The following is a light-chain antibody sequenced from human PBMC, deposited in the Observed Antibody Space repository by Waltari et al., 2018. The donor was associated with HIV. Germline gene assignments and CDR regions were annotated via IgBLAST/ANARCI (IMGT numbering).Light chain of an antibody. J-gene: IGKJ4*01. CDR1: QSVDSSY. V-gene: IGKV3-20*01. CDR3: QQYNSSPFT. Sequence: IVLTQSPGTLSLSPGERATLSCRASQSVDSSYLAWYQQKPGKAHRLLIYGASSRATGIPDRFTGSGSGTDFTLSISRLDPEDFALYYCQQYNSSPFTFGGGTRVEIK. CDR2: GAS.